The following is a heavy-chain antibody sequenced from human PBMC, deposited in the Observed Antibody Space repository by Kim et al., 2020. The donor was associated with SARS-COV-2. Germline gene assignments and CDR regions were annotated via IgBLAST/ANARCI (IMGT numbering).Heavy chain of an antibody. V-gene: IGHV4-34*01. D-gene: IGHD3-10*01. CDR2: INHSGST. Sequence: SETLSLTCAVYGGSLSGYYWSWIRQPPGKGLEWIGEINHSGSTNYNPSLKSRVTISVGTSENQFSLRLSSVTAADTAVYYCARGGGITMVRGVLYHYYYGMDVWGQGTTVTVSS. J-gene: IGHJ6*02. CDR3: ARGGGITMVRGVLYHYYYGMDV. CDR1: GGSLSGYY.